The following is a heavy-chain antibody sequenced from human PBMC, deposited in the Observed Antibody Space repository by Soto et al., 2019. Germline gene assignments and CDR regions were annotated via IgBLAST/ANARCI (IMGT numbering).Heavy chain of an antibody. CDR2: ILYDGTNK. Sequence: GGSLRLSCAASGFTFSSYGMHWVRQAPGKGLEWVAVILYDGTNKYYSDSVKGRFTISRDNSKNTLHLQMNSLRAEDTAVYYCAKDTDGYWKNFDYWGQGTLVTVSS. V-gene: IGHV3-30*18. D-gene: IGHD3-22*01. CDR3: AKDTDGYWKNFDY. J-gene: IGHJ4*02. CDR1: GFTFSSYG.